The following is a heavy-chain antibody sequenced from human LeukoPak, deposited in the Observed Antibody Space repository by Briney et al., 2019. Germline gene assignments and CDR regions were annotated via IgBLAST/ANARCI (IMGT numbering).Heavy chain of an antibody. V-gene: IGHV3-7*01. J-gene: IGHJ3*02. D-gene: IGHD2-15*01. Sequence: AGGSLTLSCAASGFTFSSYWMSWVRQAPGKGLEWVANINQDGSEKYYVDSVKGRFTISRDNAKNSLYLQISSLRAEDTAVYYCARRFVVVAAQDAFDIWGQGTMVTVSS. CDR1: GFTFSSYW. CDR2: INQDGSEK. CDR3: ARRFVVVAAQDAFDI.